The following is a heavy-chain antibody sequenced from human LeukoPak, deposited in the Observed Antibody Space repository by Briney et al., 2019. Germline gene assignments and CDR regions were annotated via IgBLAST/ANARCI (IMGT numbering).Heavy chain of an antibody. Sequence: AGGSLRLSCAASGFTFSSYWMSWVRQAPGKGLEWVANIKQDGSEKYYVDSVKGRFTISRDNAKNSLYLQMNSLRAEDTAVYYCARVGRDRIFFGVVIKPYYYMDVWGKGTTVTVSS. CDR1: GFTFSSYW. V-gene: IGHV3-7*01. J-gene: IGHJ6*03. D-gene: IGHD3-3*01. CDR2: IKQDGSEK. CDR3: ARVGRDRIFFGVVIKPYYYMDV.